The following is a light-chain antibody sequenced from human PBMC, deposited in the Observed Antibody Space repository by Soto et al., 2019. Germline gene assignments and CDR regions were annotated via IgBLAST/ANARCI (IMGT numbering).Light chain of an antibody. Sequence: EIVMTQSPGTLSVSPGERATLSCRASQSVSSNLAWYQQKPGQAPRLLIYGASTRATGIPARFSGSGSGTEFTLTISSLQSEDFAVYYCQQYNNWPITFGQGKRLEIK. V-gene: IGKV3D-15*01. CDR1: QSVSSN. CDR2: GAS. CDR3: QQYNNWPIT. J-gene: IGKJ5*01.